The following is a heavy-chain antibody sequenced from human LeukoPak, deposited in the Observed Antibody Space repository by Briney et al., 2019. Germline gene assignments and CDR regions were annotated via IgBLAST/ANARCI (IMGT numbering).Heavy chain of an antibody. V-gene: IGHV4-61*01. CDR1: GGSISSSSYY. Sequence: SETLSLTCTVSGGSISSSSYYWSWIRQPPGNGLEWIGYIYYSGSTNYNPSLKSRVTISVDTSKNQFSLKLSSVTAADTAVYYCARGVGWLQYSYMDVWGKGTTVTISS. J-gene: IGHJ6*04. D-gene: IGHD5-24*01. CDR3: ARGVGWLQYSYMDV. CDR2: IYYSGST.